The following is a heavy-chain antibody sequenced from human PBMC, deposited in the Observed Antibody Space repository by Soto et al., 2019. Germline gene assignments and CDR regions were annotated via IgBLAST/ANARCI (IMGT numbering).Heavy chain of an antibody. J-gene: IGHJ4*02. D-gene: IGHD5-12*01. CDR1: GGSISSHY. Sequence: SETLSLTCTVSGGSISSHYWSWIRQPPGQGLEWIGYIYYSGSTNYNPSLKSRVTISVDTSKSQFSLRLSSVTAAGTAVSFCARLDGYDHYHAYSGRGALVTV. V-gene: IGHV4-59*08. CDR3: ARLDGYDHYHAY. CDR2: IYYSGST.